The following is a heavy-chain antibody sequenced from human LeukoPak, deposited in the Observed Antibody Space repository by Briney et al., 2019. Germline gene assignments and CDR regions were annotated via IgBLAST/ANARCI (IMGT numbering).Heavy chain of an antibody. CDR3: AREDVSGDSHDY. CDR2: IIPILGIA. J-gene: IGHJ4*02. CDR1: GGTFSSYA. Sequence: SVKVSCKASGGTFSSYAISWVRQAPGQGLEWMGRIIPILGIANYAQKFQGRVTITADKSTSTAYMELSSLRSEDTAVYYCAREDVSGDSHDYWGQGTLVTVSS. V-gene: IGHV1-69*04. D-gene: IGHD1-26*01.